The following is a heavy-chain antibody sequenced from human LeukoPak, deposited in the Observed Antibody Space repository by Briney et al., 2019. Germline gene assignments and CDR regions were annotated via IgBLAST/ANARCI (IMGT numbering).Heavy chain of an antibody. D-gene: IGHD6-13*01. CDR2: ISSSSYI. V-gene: IGHV3-21*01. J-gene: IGHJ4*02. Sequence: GRSLRLSCAASGFTFSSYAMHWVRQAPGKGLEWVSSISSSSYIYYADSVKGRFTISRDNAKNSLYLQMNSLRAEDTAVYYCARKGIAAAESLDYWGQGTLVTVSS. CDR3: ARKGIAAAESLDY. CDR1: GFTFSSYA.